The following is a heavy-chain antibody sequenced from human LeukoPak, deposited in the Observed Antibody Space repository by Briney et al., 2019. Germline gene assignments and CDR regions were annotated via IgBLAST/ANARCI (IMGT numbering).Heavy chain of an antibody. D-gene: IGHD4-23*01. J-gene: IGHJ4*02. CDR3: ARISYGGQFDY. CDR1: GLTFSSYG. Sequence: RSGGSLRLSCAASGLTFSSYGMHWVRQAPGKGLEWVAVISYDGSNEYYADSVKGRFTISRDNSKNTLYLQMNSPRAEDTAVYYCARISYGGQFDYWGQGTLVTVSS. CDR2: ISYDGSNE. V-gene: IGHV3-30*03.